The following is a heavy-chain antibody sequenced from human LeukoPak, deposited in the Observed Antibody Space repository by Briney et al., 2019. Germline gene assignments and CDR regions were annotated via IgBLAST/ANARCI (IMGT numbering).Heavy chain of an antibody. CDR1: GFTFTSYS. V-gene: IGHV3-48*04. D-gene: IGHD4-17*01. J-gene: IGHJ4*02. CDR3: AGDVYGDYAIDY. CDR2: ISGTSSRR. Sequence: GGSLRVSCAASGFTFTSYSMNWVRQARGKGLEWVSYISGTSSRRYDEDSVKGRFTITRDNAKNSLYLQMNSLRAEDTAVYYCAGDVYGDYAIDYWGQGTLVTVSS.